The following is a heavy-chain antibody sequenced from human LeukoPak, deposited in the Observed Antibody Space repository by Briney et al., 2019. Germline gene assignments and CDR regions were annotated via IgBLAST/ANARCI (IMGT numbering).Heavy chain of an antibody. CDR1: GISVTSNY. V-gene: IGHV3-66*01. CDR2: IYSGGVT. CDR3: ARTAMYYYDSSGYYHWFDP. D-gene: IGHD3-22*01. J-gene: IGHJ5*02. Sequence: GGSLRLSCAASGISVTSNYMTWVRQAPGKGLEWVSVIYSGGVTFYADSVKGRFTISRDTSKNTLYLQMNSLRAEDTAVYYCARTAMYYYDSSGYYHWFDPWGQGTLVTVSS.